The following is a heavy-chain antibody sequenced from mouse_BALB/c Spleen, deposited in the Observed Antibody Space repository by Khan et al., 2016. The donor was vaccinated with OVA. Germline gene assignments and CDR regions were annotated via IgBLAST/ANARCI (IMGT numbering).Heavy chain of an antibody. J-gene: IGHJ3*01. Sequence: EVELVESGGGLVKPGGSLKLSCAASGFTFSSYTMSWIRQTPEKRLEWVATISSGGDNTYYPDSVTGRFTISRDNAKNNLYLQMSSLRSEDTALYYCARSNYGNFAYWGQGTLVTVSA. V-gene: IGHV5-9*03. D-gene: IGHD2-1*01. CDR3: ARSNYGNFAY. CDR2: ISSGGDNT. CDR1: GFTFSSYT.